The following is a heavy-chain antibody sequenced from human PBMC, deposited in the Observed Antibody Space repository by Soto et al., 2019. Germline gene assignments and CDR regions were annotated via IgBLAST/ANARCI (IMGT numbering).Heavy chain of an antibody. D-gene: IGHD2-15*01. V-gene: IGHV1-69*02. Sequence: SVKVSCKASGGTFSSYTISWVRQAPGQGLEWMGRIIPILGMANYAQKFQGRVTITADKSTSTAYMELSSLRSEDTAVYYCARGGVVVAARDAFDIWGQGTMVPVSS. CDR1: GGTFSSYT. CDR3: ARGGVVVAARDAFDI. J-gene: IGHJ3*02. CDR2: IIPILGMA.